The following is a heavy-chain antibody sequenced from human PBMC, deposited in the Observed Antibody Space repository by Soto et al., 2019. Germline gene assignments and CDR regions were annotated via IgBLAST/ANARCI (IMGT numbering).Heavy chain of an antibody. CDR3: ASGQGYYGSGSYSY. CDR1: GGSISSYY. CDR2: IYYSGST. J-gene: IGHJ4*02. D-gene: IGHD3-10*01. Sequence: QVQLQESGPGLVKPSETLSLTCTVSGGSISSYYWSWIRQPPGKGLEWIGYIYYSGSTNYNPSLTSRVTISVDTSKNQFSLKLSSVTAADTAVYYCASGQGYYGSGSYSYWGQGTLVTVSS. V-gene: IGHV4-59*01.